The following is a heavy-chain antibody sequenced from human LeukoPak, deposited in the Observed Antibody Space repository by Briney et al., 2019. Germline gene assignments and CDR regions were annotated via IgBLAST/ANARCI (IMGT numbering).Heavy chain of an antibody. D-gene: IGHD3-3*01. V-gene: IGHV3-23*01. Sequence: PGGSLRLSCAASGFTFSSYAMSWVRPAPGKGLDWVSAISGSGGSTYYADSVKGRFTISRDNSKNTLYLQMNSLRAEDTAVYYCAKDPGVYVDYDFWSGYYGNWFDPWGQGTLVTVSS. CDR2: ISGSGGST. CDR1: GFTFSSYA. CDR3: AKDPGVYVDYDFWSGYYGNWFDP. J-gene: IGHJ5*02.